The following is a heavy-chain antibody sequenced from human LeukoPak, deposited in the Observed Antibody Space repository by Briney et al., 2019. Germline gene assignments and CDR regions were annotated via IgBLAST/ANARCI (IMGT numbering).Heavy chain of an antibody. CDR1: GFTFNSYT. V-gene: IGHV3-30-3*01. CDR3: AKSRSSSSTSCYNY. J-gene: IGHJ4*02. D-gene: IGHD2-2*02. CDR2: MSSDGNKK. Sequence: PGRSLRLSCAAPGFTFNSYTMHWVRQAPGKGLEWVAVMSSDGNKKFYAEYVKGRFTISRDNSENTLYLEMNSLRADDTAIYYCAKSRSSSSTSCYNYWGQGTLVTVSS.